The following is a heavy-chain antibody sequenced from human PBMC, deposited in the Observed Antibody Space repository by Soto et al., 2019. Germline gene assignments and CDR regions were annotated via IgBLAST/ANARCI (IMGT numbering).Heavy chain of an antibody. Sequence: GASVKVSCKVSGYTLTELSMHWVRQAPGKGLEWMGGFDPEDGETIYAQKFQGRVTMTEDTSTDTAYMELSSLRSEDTAVYYCASHCTNGVCPDYWGQGTLVTVSS. V-gene: IGHV1-24*01. J-gene: IGHJ4*02. CDR1: GYTLTELS. CDR2: FDPEDGET. CDR3: ASHCTNGVCPDY. D-gene: IGHD2-8*01.